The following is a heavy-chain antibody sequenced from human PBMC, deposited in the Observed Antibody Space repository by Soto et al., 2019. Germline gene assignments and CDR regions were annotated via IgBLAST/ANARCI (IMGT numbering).Heavy chain of an antibody. CDR3: ARLTVTSPWNWFDP. CDR1: GYTFTGYY. Sequence: ASVKVSCKAPGYTFTGYYMHSVRQAPGQGLEWMGWINPNSGGTNYAQKFQGRVTMTRDTSISTAYMELSRLRSDDTAVYYCARLTVTSPWNWFDPWRQGTLVTVSS. D-gene: IGHD4-4*01. V-gene: IGHV1-2*02. CDR2: INPNSGGT. J-gene: IGHJ5*02.